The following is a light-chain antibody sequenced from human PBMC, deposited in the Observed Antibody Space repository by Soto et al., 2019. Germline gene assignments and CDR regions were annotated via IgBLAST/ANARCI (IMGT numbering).Light chain of an antibody. J-gene: IGKJ5*01. CDR1: QSVSSSY. CDR2: GAS. CDR3: QQYGSSPRT. V-gene: IGKV3-20*01. Sequence: IVLTQSPGTLSLSPGERATLSCRVSQSVSSSYLAWYQQKPGQAPRLLIYGASNRATGIPDRFSGSGSGTDFTLTITRLEPEDFAVYYCQQYGSSPRTFGQGTRLEIK.